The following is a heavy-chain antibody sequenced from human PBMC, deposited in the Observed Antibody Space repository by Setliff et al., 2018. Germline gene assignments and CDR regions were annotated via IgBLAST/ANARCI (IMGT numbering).Heavy chain of an antibody. J-gene: IGHJ4*02. D-gene: IGHD2-15*01. Sequence: ASVKVSCKASGYSFSSNAFHWVRQAPGQTLEWMGWIHAGSSNTLYSQRFQDRITISRDTSATTVHMELSSLRSDDTAVYYCARMSTSAPHYDYWGQGTLVTVSS. V-gene: IGHV1-3*01. CDR3: ARMSTSAPHYDY. CDR2: IHAGSSNT. CDR1: GYSFSSNA.